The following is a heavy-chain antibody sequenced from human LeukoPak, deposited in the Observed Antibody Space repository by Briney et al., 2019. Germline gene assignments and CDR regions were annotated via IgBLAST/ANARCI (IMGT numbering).Heavy chain of an antibody. D-gene: IGHD3-9*01. V-gene: IGHV4-34*01. CDR1: GGSFSGYY. Sequence: SETLSLTCAVYGGSFSGYYWSWIRQPPGKGLEWIGEINHSGSTNYNPSLKSRVTISVDTSKNQFSLKLSSVTAADTAVYYCARRVEANYDILTGYYPALNWFDPWGQGTLVTVSS. CDR2: INHSGST. J-gene: IGHJ5*02. CDR3: ARRVEANYDILTGYYPALNWFDP.